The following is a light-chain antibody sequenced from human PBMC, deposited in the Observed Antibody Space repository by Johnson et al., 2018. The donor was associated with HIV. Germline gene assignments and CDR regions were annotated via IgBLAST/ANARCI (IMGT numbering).Light chain of an antibody. Sequence: QSVLTQPPSVYAAPGQKVTISCSGSSSNIGNNYVSWYQQLPGTAPKLLIYENTKRPSGIPDRFSGSKSGPSATLGITGLQPGDEADYYCGTWDSGLSAGGVFGTGTKVTVL. J-gene: IGLJ1*01. CDR3: GTWDSGLSAGGV. CDR1: SSNIGNNY. V-gene: IGLV1-51*02. CDR2: ENT.